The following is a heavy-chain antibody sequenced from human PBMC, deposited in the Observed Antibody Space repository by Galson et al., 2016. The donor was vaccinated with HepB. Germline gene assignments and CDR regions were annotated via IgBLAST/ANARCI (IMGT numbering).Heavy chain of an antibody. V-gene: IGHV3-72*01. CDR3: ARWKSGSPVN. J-gene: IGHJ3*01. Sequence: SLRLSCAASGFTFSDHYMDWVRQAPGKGQEWLGRSQNKANSYTTEYAASVKGRFTISRDDSKNSLYLQMNSLKTEDTAVYYCARWKSGSPVNWGQGTLVTVSS. CDR2: SQNKANSYTT. CDR1: GFTFSDHY. D-gene: IGHD1-26*01.